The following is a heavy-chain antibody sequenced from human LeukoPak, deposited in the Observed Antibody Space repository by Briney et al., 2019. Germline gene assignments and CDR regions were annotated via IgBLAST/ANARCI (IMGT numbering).Heavy chain of an antibody. J-gene: IGHJ4*02. CDR3: ATGKHYYDSSGYYFYYFDY. Sequence: GGSLRLSCAASAFTFSSYSMNWVRQAPGKGLEWVSFISTSSSYIHYADSVKGRFTISRDNAKNSLYLQMNSLRADDTAVYYCATGKHYYDSSGYYFYYFDYWGQGTLVTVSS. CDR1: AFTFSSYS. V-gene: IGHV3-21*01. D-gene: IGHD3-22*01. CDR2: ISTSSSYI.